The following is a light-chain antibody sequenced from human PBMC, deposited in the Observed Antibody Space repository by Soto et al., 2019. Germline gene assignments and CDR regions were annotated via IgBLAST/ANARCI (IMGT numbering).Light chain of an antibody. J-gene: IGLJ2*01. Sequence: QAVVTQSPSASASLGASVKLTCTLSSGHSSYAIAWHQKQPGKGPRYLMDLNNDGSHTKGDGIPDRFSGSISGADRYLIISSLQSEDEADYYCQTWGTGFQFFGGGTQLTVL. V-gene: IGLV4-69*01. CDR1: SGHSSYA. CDR2: LNNDGSH. CDR3: QTWGTGFQF.